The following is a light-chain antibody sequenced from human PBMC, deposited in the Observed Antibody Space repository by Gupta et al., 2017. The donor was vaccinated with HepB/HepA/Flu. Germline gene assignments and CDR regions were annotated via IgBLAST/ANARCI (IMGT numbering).Light chain of an antibody. CDR3: SSYAVNRDVL. V-gene: IGLV2-14*03. CDR2: DVS. CDR1: SSDVGGYDY. Sequence: QSALTPPAPASGSPAQSITISCTGTSSDVGGYDYVSWYQQHPGEAPKLMIYDVSNRPSGVSNRFSGSKSGNTASLTISGLQAEDEADYYCSSYAVNRDVLFGGGTKLTVL. J-gene: IGLJ2*01.